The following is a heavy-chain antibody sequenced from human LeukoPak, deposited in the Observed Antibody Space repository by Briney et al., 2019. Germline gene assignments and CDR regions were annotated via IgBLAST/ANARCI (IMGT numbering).Heavy chain of an antibody. CDR3: ARDISDYDILTGYFAFDY. Sequence: SVKVSCKASGGTFSTYAIDWVRQAPGQGLEWMGGIIPLFGTPNYAQKFQGRVTITADKSTSTAYMELSGLRSEDTAVYYCARDISDYDILTGYFAFDYWGQGTLVTVSS. CDR1: GGTFSTYA. J-gene: IGHJ4*02. V-gene: IGHV1-69*06. CDR2: IIPLFGTP. D-gene: IGHD3-9*01.